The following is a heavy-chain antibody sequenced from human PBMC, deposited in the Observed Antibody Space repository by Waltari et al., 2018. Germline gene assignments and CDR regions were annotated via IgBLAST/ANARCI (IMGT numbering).Heavy chain of an antibody. CDR1: GGTFSSYT. CDR2: IITLRGIA. D-gene: IGHD5-18*01. J-gene: IGHJ3*02. V-gene: IGHV1-69*02. Sequence: QVQLVQSGAEVKKPGSSVQVSCKASGGTFSSYTISWVRQAPGQGLEWMGRIITLRGIANDEQKFQGRVTSTADKSTSTAYMELSSLRSEDTAVYYGARVPYSYGVPDAFDIWGQGTMVTVSS. CDR3: ARVPYSYGVPDAFDI.